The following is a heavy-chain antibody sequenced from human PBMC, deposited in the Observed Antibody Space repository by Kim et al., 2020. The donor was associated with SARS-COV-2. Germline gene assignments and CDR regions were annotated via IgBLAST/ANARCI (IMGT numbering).Heavy chain of an antibody. J-gene: IGHJ4*02. CDR1: GFTFSSYS. CDR2: ISSSSSYI. V-gene: IGHV3-21*01. CDR3: ARDGVWNINYYFDY. Sequence: GGSLRLSCAASGFTFSSYSMNWVRQAPGKGLEWVSSISSSSSYIYYADSVKGRFTISRDNAKNSLYPQMNSLRAEDTAVYYCARDGVWNINYYFDYWGQGTLVTVSS. D-gene: IGHD1-1*01.